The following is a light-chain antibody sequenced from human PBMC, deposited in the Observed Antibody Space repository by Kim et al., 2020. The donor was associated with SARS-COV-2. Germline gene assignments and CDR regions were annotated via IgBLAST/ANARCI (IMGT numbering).Light chain of an antibody. CDR1: QSVSTY. J-gene: IGKJ4*01. V-gene: IGKV3-11*01. CDR2: DAS. CDR3: QQRSSWPPALT. Sequence: PGERATLSSRASQSVSTYLAWYQHKPGQGPRLLIYDASIRATGIPDRFSGSGSGTDFTLTIRSLESEDFAVYYCQQRSSWPPALTFGGGTKVDIK.